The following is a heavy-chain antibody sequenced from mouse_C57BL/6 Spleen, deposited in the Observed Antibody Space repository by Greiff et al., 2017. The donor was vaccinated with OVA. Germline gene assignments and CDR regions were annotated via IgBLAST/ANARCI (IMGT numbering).Heavy chain of an antibody. CDR1: GYTFTSYW. D-gene: IGHD2-5*01. V-gene: IGHV1-69*01. CDR3: AGSESNPGFAY. Sequence: QVQLQQPGAELVMPGASVKLSCKASGYTFTSYWMHWVKQSPGQGLEWIGEIDPSASYTTYNQKFKGKSTLTVAKSSSTAYMQLSSLTSEDSAIYYCAGSESNPGFAYWGKGTLVTVSA. J-gene: IGHJ3*01. CDR2: IDPSASYT.